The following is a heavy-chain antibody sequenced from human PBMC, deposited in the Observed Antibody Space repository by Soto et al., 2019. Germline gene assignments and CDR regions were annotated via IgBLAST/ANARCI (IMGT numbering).Heavy chain of an antibody. J-gene: IGHJ4*02. CDR3: ARGYCSGGSFYSGPFAY. CDR1: GGTFSSYA. Sequence: QVQLVQSGAEVKKPGSSVKVSCKASGGTFSSYAISWVRQAPGQGLEWMGGIIPIFGTANYAQKCEGRVTITADESTSTAYMELRSLRSEDTAVYYCARGYCSGGSFYSGPFAYWGQGTLVTVSS. D-gene: IGHD2-15*01. V-gene: IGHV1-69*12. CDR2: IIPIFGTA.